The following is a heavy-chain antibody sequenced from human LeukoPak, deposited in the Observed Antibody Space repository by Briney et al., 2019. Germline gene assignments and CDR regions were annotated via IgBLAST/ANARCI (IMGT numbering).Heavy chain of an antibody. D-gene: IGHD3-10*01. CDR1: GGSISSSNW. Sequence: SETLSLTCAVSGGSISSSNWWSWVRQPPGKGLEWIGEIYHSGSNNYNPSLKSRVTISVDKSKNQFSLKLGSVTAADTAVYYCTREPRDSYGSANYGFDYWGQGTLVTVSS. V-gene: IGHV4-4*02. CDR3: TREPRDSYGSANYGFDY. CDR2: IYHSGSN. J-gene: IGHJ4*02.